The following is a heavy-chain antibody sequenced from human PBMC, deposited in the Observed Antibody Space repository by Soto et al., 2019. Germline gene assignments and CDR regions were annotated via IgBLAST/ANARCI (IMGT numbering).Heavy chain of an antibody. CDR2: IWYDGSNK. J-gene: IGHJ4*02. CDR3: ARDLGGEGSKRLKPVAPTH. V-gene: IGHV3-33*01. D-gene: IGHD3-10*01. Sequence: PGGSLRLSCAASGFTFSSYGMHWVRQAPGKGLEWVAVIWYDGSNKYYADSVKGRFTISRDNSKSTLYLQMNSLRAEDTAVYYCARDLGGEGSKRLKPVAPTHWGQGTLVTVSS. CDR1: GFTFSSYG.